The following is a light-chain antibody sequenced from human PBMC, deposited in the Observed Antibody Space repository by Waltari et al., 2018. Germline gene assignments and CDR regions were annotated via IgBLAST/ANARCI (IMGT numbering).Light chain of an antibody. Sequence: QSALAQPASVSGSPGRSITISCSGSSSDVGGYDLVSWYQQKPGRAPKLVISDVTERPSGVSDRFSGSKSGTSASLAITGLQAEDEADYYCQSYDSSLSGWVFGGGTKLTVL. J-gene: IGLJ3*02. CDR2: DVT. CDR3: QSYDSSLSGWV. V-gene: IGLV2-14*02. CDR1: SSDVGGYDL.